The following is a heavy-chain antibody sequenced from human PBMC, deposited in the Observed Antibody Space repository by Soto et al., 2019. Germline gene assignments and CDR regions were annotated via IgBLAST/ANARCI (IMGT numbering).Heavy chain of an antibody. J-gene: IGHJ3*02. Sequence: ASVKVSCKASGYTFTVYYMHWVRQAPGQGLEWMGWINPNSGGTNYAQKFQGWVPLTRDTSISTAYMELSRLRSDDTAVDYCARSGGNHDAFDIWGQGTMVTVSS. CDR3: ARSGGNHDAFDI. V-gene: IGHV1-2*04. CDR1: GYTFTVYY. CDR2: INPNSGGT. D-gene: IGHD3-16*01.